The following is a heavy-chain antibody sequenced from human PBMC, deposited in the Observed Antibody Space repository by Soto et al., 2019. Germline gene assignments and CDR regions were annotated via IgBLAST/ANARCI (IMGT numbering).Heavy chain of an antibody. CDR3: TRRYNWNDNYYDP. J-gene: IGHJ5*02. CDR1: GNSISVHSYY. Sequence: SETLSLTCTVSGNSISVHSYYWTWIRQPPGKGLXWIXXSXYSGXTXXXXXXKSRASISVDTSKNEFSLSMTSVTAADTAVYYCTRRYNWNDNYYDPWGPGALVTV. D-gene: IGHD1-20*01. CDR2: SXYSGXT. V-gene: IGHV4-39*01.